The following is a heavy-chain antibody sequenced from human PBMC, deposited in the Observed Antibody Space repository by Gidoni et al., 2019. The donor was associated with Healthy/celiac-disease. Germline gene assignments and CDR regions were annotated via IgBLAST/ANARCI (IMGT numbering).Heavy chain of an antibody. CDR3: AKDLLDYGDSNYFDY. V-gene: IGHV3-23*01. CDR1: GFPFSSYA. Sequence: EVQLLESGGGLVQPGGSLRLSCAASGFPFSSYAMSWVRQAPGKGLEWVSAISGSGGSTYYADSVKGRFTISRDNSKNTLYLQMNSLRAEDTAVYYCAKDLLDYGDSNYFDYWGQGTLVTVSS. CDR2: ISGSGGST. J-gene: IGHJ4*02. D-gene: IGHD4-17*01.